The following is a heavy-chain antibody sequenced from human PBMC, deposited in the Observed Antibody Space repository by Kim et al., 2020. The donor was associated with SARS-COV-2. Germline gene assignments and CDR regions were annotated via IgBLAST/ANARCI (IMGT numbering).Heavy chain of an antibody. CDR1: GFTFSDYG. Sequence: GGSLRLSCAASGFTFSDYGMHWVRQTPGRGLEWVAVIWCHGAKTYYADSVKGRFTISRDNSKNTLYLQMDSLRAEDTAVYYCARDDDYSGNAFDIWGHGTLVTVSS. J-gene: IGHJ3*02. CDR2: IWCHGAKT. V-gene: IGHV3-33*01. CDR3: ARDDDYSGNAFDI. D-gene: IGHD4-4*01.